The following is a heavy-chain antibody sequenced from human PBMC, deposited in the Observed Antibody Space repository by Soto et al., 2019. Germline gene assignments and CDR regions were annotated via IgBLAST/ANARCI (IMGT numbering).Heavy chain of an antibody. J-gene: IGHJ4*02. CDR1: GGTSTRYA. V-gene: IGHV1-69*06. CDR3: NRGSEYDFWSGYL. D-gene: IGHD3-3*01. CDR2: IVPMFGTS. Sequence: QERLVQSGAEVRKPGSSVKVSCKVTGGTSTRYAINWVRQAPGQGLEWMGGIVPMFGTSKYAQKFQGRVTITAYTSTNIAYMALRSLRSDDTAVYYCNRGSEYDFWSGYLWGQGTLVSVSS.